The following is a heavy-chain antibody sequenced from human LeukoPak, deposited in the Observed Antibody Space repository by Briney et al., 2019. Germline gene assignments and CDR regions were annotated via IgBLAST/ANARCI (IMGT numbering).Heavy chain of an antibody. CDR3: AKGSSSGWPYFFDY. Sequence: GGSLRLSCAASGFTVSSYHMSWVRQAPGKGLEWVSILYSGGSTYYADSVKGRFTISRDNSKNTLYLRMNSLRAEDTAVYYCAKGSSSGWPYFFDYWGQGTLVTVSS. J-gene: IGHJ4*02. D-gene: IGHD6-19*01. CDR2: LYSGGST. V-gene: IGHV3-66*01. CDR1: GFTVSSYH.